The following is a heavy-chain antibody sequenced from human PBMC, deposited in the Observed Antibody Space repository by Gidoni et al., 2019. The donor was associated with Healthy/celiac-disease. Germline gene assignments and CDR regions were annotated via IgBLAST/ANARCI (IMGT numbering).Heavy chain of an antibody. J-gene: IGHJ4*02. D-gene: IGHD6-13*01. CDR2: ISYDGSNK. Sequence: QLQLVESGGGVVQPGRPLRLSCAAYGFALHSYGMHWVRQAPGKGLEGVAVISYDGSNKYYADSVKGRFTISRDNSKNTLYLQMNSLRAEDTAVYYCAKDSSSWYVGSNYFDYWGQGTLVTVSS. V-gene: IGHV3-30*18. CDR1: GFALHSYG. CDR3: AKDSSSWYVGSNYFDY.